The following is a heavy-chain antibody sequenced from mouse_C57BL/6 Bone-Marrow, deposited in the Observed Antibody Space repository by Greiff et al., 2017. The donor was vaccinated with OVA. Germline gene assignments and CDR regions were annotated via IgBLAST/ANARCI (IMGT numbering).Heavy chain of an antibody. CDR2: ISDGGSYT. CDR3: ARAYSNSYAMDY. J-gene: IGHJ4*01. CDR1: GFTFSSYA. V-gene: IGHV5-4*03. Sequence: EVMLVESGGGLVKPGGSLKLSCAASGFTFSSYAMSWVRQTPEKRLKWVATISDGGSYTYYPDNVKGRFTISRDNAKNNLYLQMSHLKSEDTAMYYCARAYSNSYAMDYWGQGTSVTVSS. D-gene: IGHD2-5*01.